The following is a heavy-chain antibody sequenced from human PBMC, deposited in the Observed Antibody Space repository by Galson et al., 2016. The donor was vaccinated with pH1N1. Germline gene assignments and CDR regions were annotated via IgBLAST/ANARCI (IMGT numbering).Heavy chain of an antibody. CDR1: GFTFSGYW. D-gene: IGHD3-16*02. V-gene: IGHV3-7*03. Sequence: SLRLSCAASGFTFSGYWMTWVRQAPGKGLEWVANIKEDGSQIHYVDSVKGRFTISRDNAKNSLYLQMNSLRAEDTAVYYCARYRITSSEGYFDFWGQGTRVTVSS. CDR3: ARYRITSSEGYFDF. CDR2: IKEDGSQI. J-gene: IGHJ4*02.